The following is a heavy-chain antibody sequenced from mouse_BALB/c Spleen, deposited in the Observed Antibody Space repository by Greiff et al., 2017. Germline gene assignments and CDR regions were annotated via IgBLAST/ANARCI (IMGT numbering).Heavy chain of an antibody. CDR1: GFTFSDYY. CDR2: ISDGGSYT. J-gene: IGHJ4*01. D-gene: IGHD2-3*01. Sequence: EVKLMESGGGLVKPGGSLKLSCAASGFTFSDYYMYWVRQTPEKRLEWVATISDGGSYTYYPDSVKGRFTISRDNANNNLYLQMSSLKSEDTAMYYCASLRVDGYFSTYYAMDVWGQGTSVTVSS. CDR3: ASLRVDGYFSTYYAMDV. V-gene: IGHV5-4*02.